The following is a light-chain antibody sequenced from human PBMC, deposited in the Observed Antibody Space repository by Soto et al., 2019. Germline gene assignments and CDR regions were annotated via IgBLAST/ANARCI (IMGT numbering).Light chain of an antibody. Sequence: EIVLTQSTGTLSLSPGEKATLSCSTSQSVSRRYVAWYQQKPGQAPRLLSYGASSRATGIPDRFSGSGSGTDFTRTISRLEPEECAVDDGQQWDSSPKTVGQGTKVDIK. CDR3: QQWDSSPKT. CDR1: QSVSRRY. CDR2: GAS. V-gene: IGKV3-20*01. J-gene: IGKJ1*01.